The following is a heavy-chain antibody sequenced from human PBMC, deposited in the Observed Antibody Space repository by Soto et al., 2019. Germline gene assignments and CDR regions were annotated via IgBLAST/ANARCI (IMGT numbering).Heavy chain of an antibody. CDR1: GGTFSIYT. V-gene: IGHV1-69*02. CDR3: ARVSSQYYFDY. CDR2: IIPILGIA. J-gene: IGHJ4*02. Sequence: ASCKGSGGTFSIYTFSWVRQAPGQGLEWMGRIIPILGIANYAQKFQGRVTITADKSTSTAYMELSSLRSEDTAVYYCARVSSQYYFDYWGQGALVTVSS.